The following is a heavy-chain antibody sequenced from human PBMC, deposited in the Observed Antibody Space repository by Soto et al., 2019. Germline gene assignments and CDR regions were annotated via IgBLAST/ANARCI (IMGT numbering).Heavy chain of an antibody. CDR1: GFTFSSHG. J-gene: IGHJ6*02. D-gene: IGHD5-12*01. CDR2: VWYDGRNK. V-gene: IGHV3-33*01. Sequence: QVQVVESGGGVVQPGRSLRLSCAASGFTFSSHGMHWVRQAPGKGLEWVALVWYDGRNKDYADSVKGRFTISRDNSKTTLYLQMTSLRDEDTAVYYCVRAAGYSGNDYVYYYGMDVWGQGTTVTVSS. CDR3: VRAAGYSGNDYVYYYGMDV.